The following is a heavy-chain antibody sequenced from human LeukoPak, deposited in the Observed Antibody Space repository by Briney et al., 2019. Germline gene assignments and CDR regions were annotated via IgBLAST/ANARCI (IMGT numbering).Heavy chain of an antibody. V-gene: IGHV4-30-4*01. J-gene: IGHJ5*02. CDR1: GGSISSGDYY. CDR2: IYYSGST. CDR3: ARAKANDYGDYVEGKWFDP. D-gene: IGHD4-17*01. Sequence: SETLSLTCTVSGGSISSGDYYWSWIRQPPGKGLEWIGYIYYSGSTYYNPSLKSRVTISVDTSKNQFSLKLSSVTAADTAVYYCARAKANDYGDYVEGKWFDPWGQGTLVTVSS.